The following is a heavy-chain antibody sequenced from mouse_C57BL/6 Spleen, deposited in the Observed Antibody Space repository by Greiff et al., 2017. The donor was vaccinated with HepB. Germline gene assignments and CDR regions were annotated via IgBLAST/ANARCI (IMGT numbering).Heavy chain of an antibody. CDR3: ARHEDGRTLFDY. V-gene: IGHV5-6*01. CDR2: ISSGGSYT. D-gene: IGHD1-1*01. J-gene: IGHJ2*01. Sequence: EVKVVESGGDLVKPGGSLKLSCAASGFTFSSYGMSWVRQTPDKRLEWVATISSGGSYTYYPDSVKGRFTISRDNAKNTLYLQMSSLKSEDTAMYYCARHEDGRTLFDYWGQGTTLTVSS. CDR1: GFTFSSYG.